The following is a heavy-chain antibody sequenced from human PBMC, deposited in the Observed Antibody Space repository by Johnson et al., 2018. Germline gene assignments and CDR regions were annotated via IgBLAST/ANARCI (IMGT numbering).Heavy chain of an antibody. Sequence: QVQLVQSGGGVVQPGRSLRLSCAASGFTFSSYGMHWVRQAPGKGLEWVAVISYDGNNKYYADSVKGRFTISRDHSKNTLYLQMNSLRAEDTAVYYCAKDRGGGKGDWGFDSWGQGTMVTVSS. D-gene: IGHD4-23*01. J-gene: IGHJ3*02. CDR2: ISYDGNNK. CDR3: AKDRGGGKGDWGFDS. V-gene: IGHV3-30*18. CDR1: GFTFSSYG.